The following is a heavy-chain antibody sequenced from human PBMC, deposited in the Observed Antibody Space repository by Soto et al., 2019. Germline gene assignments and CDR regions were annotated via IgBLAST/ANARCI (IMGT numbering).Heavy chain of an antibody. D-gene: IGHD4-4*01. CDR2: IIPIFGTA. CDR3: ASSRMTTVSRLENHYYGMDV. Sequence: QVQLVQSGAEVKKPGSSVKVSCKASGGTFSSYAIGWVRQAPGQGLEWMGGIIPIFGTANYAQKFQGRVTITADKSTSTAYMELSSLRSEDTAVYYCASSRMTTVSRLENHYYGMDVWGQGTTVTVSS. V-gene: IGHV1-69*06. J-gene: IGHJ6*02. CDR1: GGTFSSYA.